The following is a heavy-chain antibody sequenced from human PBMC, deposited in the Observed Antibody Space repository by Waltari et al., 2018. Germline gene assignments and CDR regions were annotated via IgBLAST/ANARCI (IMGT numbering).Heavy chain of an antibody. CDR2: IYHSERT. CDR3: ARAPTVGATSYFDY. CDR1: GYSISSGYY. J-gene: IGHJ4*02. Sequence: QAQLQESGPGLVKPSETLSLPCAVSGYSISSGYYWGWIRQPPGKGLEWIGSIYHSERTYDNPSLKSRVTISVDTSKNQYSLKLSSVTAADTAVYYCARAPTVGATSYFDYWGQGTLVTVSS. V-gene: IGHV4-38-2*01. D-gene: IGHD1-26*01.